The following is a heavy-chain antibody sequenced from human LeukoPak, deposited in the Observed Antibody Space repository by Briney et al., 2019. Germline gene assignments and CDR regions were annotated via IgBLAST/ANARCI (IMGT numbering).Heavy chain of an antibody. CDR3: ARSPYYLDSSGYHGAYYFDY. V-gene: IGHV4-38-2*01. CDR2: IYHSGST. D-gene: IGHD3-22*01. CDR1: DHSISSGDY. Sequence: SETLSLTCAVSDHSISSGDYWGWIRQPPGEGLEWIASIYHSGSTYNNPSLKSRVTMSVDTSKNQFSLKLSSVTATDTAVYYCARSPYYLDSSGYHGAYYFDYWGQGILITVSS. J-gene: IGHJ4*02.